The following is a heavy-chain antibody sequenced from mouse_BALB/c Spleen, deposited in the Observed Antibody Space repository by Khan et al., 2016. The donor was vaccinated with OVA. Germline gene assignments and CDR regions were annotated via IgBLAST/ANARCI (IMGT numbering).Heavy chain of an antibody. J-gene: IGHJ4*01. Sequence: VKLEESGPGLVAPSQSLSITCTVTGFSLTSNGVSWVRQPPGKGLEWLGVIWGDGSTNYHSVLKSRLSISKDDSKSQVFLKVNSLHIDDTAMYYYAKDTWGNFVAMDYWGQGTSVTVSS. CDR1: GFSLTSNG. CDR2: IWGDGST. D-gene: IGHD2-1*01. V-gene: IGHV2-3*01. CDR3: AKDTWGNFVAMDY.